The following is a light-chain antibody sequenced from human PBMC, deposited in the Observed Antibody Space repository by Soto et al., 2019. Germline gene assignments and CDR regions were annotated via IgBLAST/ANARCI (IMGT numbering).Light chain of an antibody. CDR3: QQYGGSPIT. CDR1: QSVSSY. V-gene: IGKV3-20*01. Sequence: EIVLTQSPATLSLSPGERATLSCRASQSVSSYLAWYQHKPGQAPRLLISGASSRATGIPDRFSGSGSGTDFTLTISRLEPEDFALYYCQQYGGSPITFGQGTRLEI. CDR2: GAS. J-gene: IGKJ5*01.